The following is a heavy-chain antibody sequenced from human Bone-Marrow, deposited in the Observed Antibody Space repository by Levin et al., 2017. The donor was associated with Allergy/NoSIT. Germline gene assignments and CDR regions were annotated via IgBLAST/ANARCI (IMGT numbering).Heavy chain of an antibody. CDR1: GFTFSSYG. J-gene: IGHJ6*03. D-gene: IGHD3-3*01. Sequence: GGSLRLSCDASGFTFSSYGIIWVRQGPGKGLEWVGRIKTKSEGETKEYAAPVKGRFIISRDDSKNIMYLQMNSVKTEDTAVYYCTTDPRLRFFYYHYMDVWGAGTTVTVSS. V-gene: IGHV3-15*01. CDR3: TTDPRLRFFYYHYMDV. CDR2: IKTKSEGETK.